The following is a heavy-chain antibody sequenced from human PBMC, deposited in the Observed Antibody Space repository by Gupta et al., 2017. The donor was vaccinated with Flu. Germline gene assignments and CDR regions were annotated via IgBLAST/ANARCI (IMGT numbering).Heavy chain of an antibody. V-gene: IGHV4-61*02. D-gene: IGHD1-7*01. CDR2: IYTSGST. CDR1: GGSISSGSYY. CDR3: ARVWNWNSNYYYYYGMDV. Sequence: QVQLQESGPGLVKPSQTLSLTCTVSGGSISSGSYYWSWIRQPAGKGLEWIGRIYTSGSTNYNPSLKSRVTISVDTPKNQFSLKLSSVTAADTAVYYCARVWNWNSNYYYYYGMDVWGQGTTVTVSS. J-gene: IGHJ6*02.